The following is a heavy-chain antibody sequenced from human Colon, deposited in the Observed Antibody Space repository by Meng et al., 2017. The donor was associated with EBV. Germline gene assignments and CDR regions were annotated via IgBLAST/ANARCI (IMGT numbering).Heavy chain of an antibody. V-gene: IGHV4-34*01. D-gene: IGHD3-22*01. CDR2: ISGSGFT. CDR1: GGSLSGYY. Sequence: VQLQQGGAGLLQPSETLSLTCAVSGGSLSGYYWHWIRQSPGKGLEWIGEISGSGFTNYNPSLKSRLNISVDTSKNQFTLRLKSVTAADTAVFFCARGGDYSNYTGDEDYLNTWGQGTLVTVAS. CDR3: ARGGDYSNYTGDEDYLNT. J-gene: IGHJ5*02.